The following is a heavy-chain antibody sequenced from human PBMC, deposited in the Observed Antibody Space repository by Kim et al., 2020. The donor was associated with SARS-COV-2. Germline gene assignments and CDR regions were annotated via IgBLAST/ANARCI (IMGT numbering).Heavy chain of an antibody. V-gene: IGHV4-61*01. CDR1: GGSVSSGSYY. CDR2: IYYSGST. J-gene: IGHJ6*02. D-gene: IGHD3-10*01. Sequence: SETLSLTCTVSGGSVSSGSYYWSWIRQPPGKGLEWIGYIYYSGSTNYNPSLKSRVTISVDTSKNQFSLKLSSVTAADTAVYYCARVPNWRVRGVRSGKRYGMDVWGQGTTVTVSS. CDR3: ARVPNWRVRGVRSGKRYGMDV.